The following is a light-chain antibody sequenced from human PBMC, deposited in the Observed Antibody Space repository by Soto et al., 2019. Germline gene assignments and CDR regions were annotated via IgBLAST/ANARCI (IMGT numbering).Light chain of an antibody. Sequence: EIVLTQSPGTLSLSPGERATLSCRASQSVNNAYLAWYQQKPAQAPRLLIYDASKRATGGPDRFSGSGSGTDFTLTISRLEPEDFAVYYCQQYTTSVLTFGGGTKVEIK. V-gene: IGKV3-20*01. CDR2: DAS. J-gene: IGKJ4*01. CDR1: QSVNNAY. CDR3: QQYTTSVLT.